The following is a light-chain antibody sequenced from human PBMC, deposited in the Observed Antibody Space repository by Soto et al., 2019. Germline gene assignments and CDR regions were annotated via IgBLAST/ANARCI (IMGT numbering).Light chain of an antibody. CDR1: SSDVGGYNR. CDR3: YSYRSGSAHV. CDR2: EVT. J-gene: IGLJ1*01. Sequence: QSALTQPASESGSPGQSITISCTGTSSDVGGYNRVSWYQQHPDKAPKLIIYEVTNRPSGISNRFSGSKSGDTASLTISGLQAEDEADYYCYSYRSGSAHVFGTGTKLTVL. V-gene: IGLV2-14*01.